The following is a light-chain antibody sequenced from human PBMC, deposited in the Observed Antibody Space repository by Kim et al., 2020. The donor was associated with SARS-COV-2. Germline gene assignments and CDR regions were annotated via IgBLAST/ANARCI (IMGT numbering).Light chain of an antibody. CDR3: SSRDSSGNRV. V-gene: IGLV3-19*01. J-gene: IGLJ3*02. CDR1: RRISYN. CDR2: GQN. Sequence: ALRHPVRTTCQEIRRISYNASWYRQQPGEAPVLVIYGQNTPPSGIPDRFSCSSSGNTASLTITGAQAEDEADYYCSSRDSSGNRVFGGGTQLTVL.